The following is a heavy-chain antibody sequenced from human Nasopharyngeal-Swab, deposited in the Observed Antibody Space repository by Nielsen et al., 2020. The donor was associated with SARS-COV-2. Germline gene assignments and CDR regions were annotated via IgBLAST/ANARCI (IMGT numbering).Heavy chain of an antibody. Sequence: GGSLRLSCAASGFDVNLNDMTWVRQAPGKGLEWVSINYVDGRTEYAVSVKGRFAISRDSSKNIVSLQVNTVRAEDTGLYFCARLHFYYMDFWGKGTTVTVSS. CDR2: NYVDGRT. J-gene: IGHJ6*03. CDR3: ARLHFYYMDF. CDR1: GFDVNLND. V-gene: IGHV3-53*01.